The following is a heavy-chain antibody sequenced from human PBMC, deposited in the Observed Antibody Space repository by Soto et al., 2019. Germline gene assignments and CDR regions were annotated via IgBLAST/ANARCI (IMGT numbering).Heavy chain of an antibody. V-gene: IGHV4-59*01. Sequence: VQLQESGPGLVKPSETLSLTCTVSGGSISSYYWSWIRQPPGTGLEWIGYIHDSGSTNYNPSLKTRVTLSADTSKNQFSLKLSSVTAADTAVFYCARYEDYGDYSYWGQGTLVTVSS. J-gene: IGHJ4*02. CDR2: IHDSGST. CDR1: GGSISSYY. CDR3: ARYEDYGDYSY. D-gene: IGHD4-17*01.